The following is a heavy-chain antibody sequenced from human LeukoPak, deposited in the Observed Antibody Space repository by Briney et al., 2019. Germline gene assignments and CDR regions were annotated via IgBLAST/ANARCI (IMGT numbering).Heavy chain of an antibody. J-gene: IGHJ6*03. D-gene: IGHD5-12*01. CDR1: GYTFTSYD. CDR3: ARGKGVATISLAQYYYYYYMDV. CDR2: MNPNSGNT. Sequence: GASVKVSCKASGYTFTSYDINWVRQATGQGLEWMGWMNPNSGNTGYAQKFQGRVTMTRNTSTSTAYMELSSLRSEDTAVYYCARGKGVATISLAQYYYYYYMDVWGKGTTVTVSS. V-gene: IGHV1-8*01.